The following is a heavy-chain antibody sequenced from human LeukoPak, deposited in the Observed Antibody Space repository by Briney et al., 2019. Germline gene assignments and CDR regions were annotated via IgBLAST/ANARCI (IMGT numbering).Heavy chain of an antibody. CDR3: ARDGGDIVVVPASFDC. J-gene: IGHJ4*02. CDR2: ISSSGSTI. V-gene: IGHV3-11*04. D-gene: IGHD2-2*01. CDR1: GGSISSYY. Sequence: LSLTCTVPGGSISSYYMSWIRQAPEKGLEWVSYISSSGSTIYYADSVKGRFTISRDNAKNSLYLQMNSLRAEDTAVYYCARDGGDIVVVPASFDCWGQGTLVTVSS.